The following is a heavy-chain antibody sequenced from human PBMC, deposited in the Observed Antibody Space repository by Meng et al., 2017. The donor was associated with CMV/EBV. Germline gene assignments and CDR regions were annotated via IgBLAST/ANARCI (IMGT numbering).Heavy chain of an antibody. J-gene: IGHJ4*02. CDR1: GGSISSGSYY. D-gene: IGHD3-10*01. V-gene: IGHV4-61*02. CDR2: IYTSGST. Sequence: LQESGPGPVKPSQTLSLTCTVSGGSISSGSYYWSWIRQPAGKGLEWIGRIYTSGSTNYNPSLKSRVTISVDTSKNQFSLKLSSVTAADTAVYYCARGLITMVRGVPFDYWGQGTLVTVSS. CDR3: ARGLITMVRGVPFDY.